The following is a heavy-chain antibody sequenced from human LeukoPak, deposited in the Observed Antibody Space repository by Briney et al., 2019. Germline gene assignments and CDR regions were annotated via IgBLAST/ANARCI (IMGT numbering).Heavy chain of an antibody. J-gene: IGHJ5*02. CDR2: TYYRSKWYY. Sequence: SQTLSLTCAISGDTVSSNSAFWNWIRQSPSRGLEWLGRTYYRSKWYYDYAVSMRSRITISPDTSKNQFSLQLNSVTPEDTAIYYCARSPQYHEILTGSYNHLYNWFAPWGQGTLVTVSS. V-gene: IGHV6-1*01. D-gene: IGHD3-9*01. CDR1: GDTVSSNSAF. CDR3: ARSPQYHEILTGSYNHLYNWFAP.